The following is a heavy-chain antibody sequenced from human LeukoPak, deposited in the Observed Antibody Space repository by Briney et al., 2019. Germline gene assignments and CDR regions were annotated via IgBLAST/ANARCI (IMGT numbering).Heavy chain of an antibody. V-gene: IGHV3-11*01. CDR2: ISSSGSTI. J-gene: IGHJ5*02. D-gene: IGHD2-8*01. CDR1: GFTFSDYY. Sequence: GGSLRLSCAASGFTFSDYYMSWIREAPGKGLEWVSYISSSGSTIYYADSVKGRFTISRDNAKNTLYLQMNSLRAQATAVYSWPRDRSGGDCTNGICSSWFGPCGQGTLVTVSS. CDR3: PRDRSGGDCTNGICSSWFGP.